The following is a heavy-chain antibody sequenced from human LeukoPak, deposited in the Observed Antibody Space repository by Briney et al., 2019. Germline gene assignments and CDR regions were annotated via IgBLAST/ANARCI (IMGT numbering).Heavy chain of an antibody. Sequence: GSLRLSCAAFGFTFSRYSMNWVRQAPGKGLEWVSSISSSSSYIYYADSVKGRFTISRDNAKNSLYLQMNSLRAEDTALYYCARALGVGATAGYWGQGTLVTVSS. CDR2: ISSSSSYI. V-gene: IGHV3-21*01. CDR1: GFTFSRYS. J-gene: IGHJ4*02. D-gene: IGHD1-26*01. CDR3: ARALGVGATAGY.